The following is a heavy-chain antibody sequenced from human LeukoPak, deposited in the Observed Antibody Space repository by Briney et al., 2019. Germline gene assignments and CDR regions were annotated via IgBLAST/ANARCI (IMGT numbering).Heavy chain of an antibody. D-gene: IGHD2-2*01. J-gene: IGHJ4*02. CDR1: GFTFSSYE. CDR3: ARGDCSSTSCSDY. V-gene: IGHV3-48*03. Sequence: GGSLRLSCAASGFTFSSYEMNWVRQAPGKGLEWVSYISSSGSTIYYADSVKGRFTISRDNAKNSLYLQMNSLRAEDTAVYYCARGDCSSTSCSDYWGQGTLVTVSS. CDR2: ISSSGSTI.